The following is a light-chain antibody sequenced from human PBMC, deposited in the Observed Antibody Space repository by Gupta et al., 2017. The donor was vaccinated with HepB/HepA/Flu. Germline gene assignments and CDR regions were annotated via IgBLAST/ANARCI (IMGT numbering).Light chain of an antibody. J-gene: IGKJ3*01. CDR2: DAS. Sequence: EIVLTQSPAILSLSPGERATLSCRASQSISTYLAWYQQKPGQAPRLLIYDASNRGSGIPGRFSGSGSGTEFTLTISSREPEDFAVYYCQQRSNWPVTFGHGTKVDIK. V-gene: IGKV3-11*01. CDR3: QQRSNWPVT. CDR1: QSISTY.